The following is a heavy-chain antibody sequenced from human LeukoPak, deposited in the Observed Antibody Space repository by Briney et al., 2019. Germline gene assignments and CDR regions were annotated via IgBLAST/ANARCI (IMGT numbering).Heavy chain of an antibody. D-gene: IGHD6-13*01. CDR3: ARFKRIVAAAGRNFDY. CDR2: INPNSGGT. Sequence: GASVKVSCKASGYTFTGYYMHWVRQAPGQGLEWMGRINPNSGGTNYAQKFQGRVTMTRGTSISTAYMELSRLRSDDTAVYYCARFKRIVAAAGRNFDYWGQGTLVTVSS. V-gene: IGHV1-2*06. CDR1: GYTFTGYY. J-gene: IGHJ4*02.